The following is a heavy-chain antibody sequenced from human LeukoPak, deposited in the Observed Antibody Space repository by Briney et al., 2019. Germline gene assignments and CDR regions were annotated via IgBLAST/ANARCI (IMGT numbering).Heavy chain of an antibody. D-gene: IGHD3-22*01. V-gene: IGHV3-21*01. CDR2: ISSSSSYI. Sequence: GGSLRLSCAASGFTFSSYIVDWVRQAPGKGLEWVSSISSSSSYIYYADSVKGRFTISRDNAKNSLYLQMNSLRAEDTAVYYCARETIIYYDSSGCFDYWGQGTLVTVSS. J-gene: IGHJ4*02. CDR1: GFTFSSYI. CDR3: ARETIIYYDSSGCFDY.